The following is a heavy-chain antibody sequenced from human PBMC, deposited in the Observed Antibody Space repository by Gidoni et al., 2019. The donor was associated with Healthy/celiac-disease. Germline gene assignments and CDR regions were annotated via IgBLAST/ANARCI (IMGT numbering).Heavy chain of an antibody. D-gene: IGHD3-10*01. CDR3: ARCPVGDRYYFDY. V-gene: IGHV1-69*02. CDR2: IIPILGIA. Sequence: QVQLVQSGAEVKKPGSSVKVSCKASGGTFSSYTISWVRQAPGQGLEWMGRIIPILGIANYAQKFQGRVTITADKSTSTAYMELSSLRSEDTAVYYCARCPVGDRYYFDYWGQGTLVTVSS. J-gene: IGHJ4*02. CDR1: GGTFSSYT.